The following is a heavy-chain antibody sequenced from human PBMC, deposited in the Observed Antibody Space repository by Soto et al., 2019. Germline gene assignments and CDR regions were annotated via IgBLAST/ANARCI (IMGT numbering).Heavy chain of an antibody. CDR2: IKSITDGGTT. J-gene: IGHJ4*02. V-gene: IGHV3-15*01. CDR1: AFSFTNAW. CDR3: STGRSTYGLDS. Sequence: GGSLRLSCVASAFSFTNAWMSWVRQAPGKGLEWVGCIKSITDGGTTDYAEPVKGRFTISRDDSNNTLYLQMNSLKTEDTAVYYCSTGRSTYGLDSWGKGTLVTVSS. D-gene: IGHD5-18*01.